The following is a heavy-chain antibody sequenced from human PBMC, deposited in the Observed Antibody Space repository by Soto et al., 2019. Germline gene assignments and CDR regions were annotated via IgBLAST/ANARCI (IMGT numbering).Heavy chain of an antibody. J-gene: IGHJ3*02. CDR3: ARRHIYGDLSADAFDI. V-gene: IGHV4-34*01. CDR1: GGSFSGYY. CDR2: INHSGST. Sequence: SETLSLTCAVYGGSFSGYYWSWIRQPPGKGLEWIGEINHSGSTNYNPSLKSRVTISVDTSKNQFSLKLSSVTAADTAVYYCARRHIYGDLSADAFDIWGQGTMVTVSS. D-gene: IGHD4-17*01.